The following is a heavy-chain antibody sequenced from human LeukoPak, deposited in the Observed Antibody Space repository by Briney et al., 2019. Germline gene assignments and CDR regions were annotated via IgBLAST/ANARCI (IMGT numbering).Heavy chain of an antibody. D-gene: IGHD3-10*01. CDR3: ARGQDYYGSGRPNNWFDP. Sequence: SETLSLTCTVSGGSISSYYWSWIRQPPGKGLEWIGYIYYSGSTNYNPSLKSRVTISVDTSKNQFSLKLSSVTAADTAVYYCARGQDYYGSGRPNNWFDPWGQGTLVTVS. CDR2: IYYSGST. J-gene: IGHJ5*02. CDR1: GGSISSYY. V-gene: IGHV4-59*01.